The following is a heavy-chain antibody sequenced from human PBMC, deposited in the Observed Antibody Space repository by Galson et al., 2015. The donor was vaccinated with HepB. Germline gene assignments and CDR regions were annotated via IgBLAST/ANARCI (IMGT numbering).Heavy chain of an antibody. Sequence: SLRLSCAASGFTFSSYGMHWVRQAPGKGLEWVAVISYDGSNKYYADSVKGRFTISRDNSKNTLYLQMNSLRAEDTAVYYCAKVRRGSGYYLVMDVWGQGTTVTVSS. CDR1: GFTFSSYG. CDR3: AKVRRGSGYYLVMDV. CDR2: ISYDGSNK. D-gene: IGHD3-22*01. V-gene: IGHV3-30*18. J-gene: IGHJ6*02.